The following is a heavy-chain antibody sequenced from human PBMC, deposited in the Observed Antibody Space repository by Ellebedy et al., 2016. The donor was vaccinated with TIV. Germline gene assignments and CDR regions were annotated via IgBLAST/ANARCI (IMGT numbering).Heavy chain of an antibody. CDR3: ARAAAYSNFYYYYGMDV. D-gene: IGHD4-11*01. J-gene: IGHJ6*02. V-gene: IGHV3-30-3*01. Sequence: GGSLRLSXAASGFTFSSYAMHWVRQAPGKGLEWVTVISYDGSEKFYADSVKGRFTISRENPKNTLYLQMNNLRPEDTAVYYCARAAAYSNFYYYYGMDVWGQGATVTVSS. CDR2: ISYDGSEK. CDR1: GFTFSSYA.